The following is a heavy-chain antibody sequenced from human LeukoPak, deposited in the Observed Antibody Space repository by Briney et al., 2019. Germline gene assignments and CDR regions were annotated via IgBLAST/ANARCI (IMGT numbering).Heavy chain of an antibody. V-gene: IGHV4-59*01. CDR1: GGSISSYY. J-gene: IGHJ4*02. CDR2: IYYSGST. CDR3: ARAVLPHYFDY. Sequence: SETLSLTCTVSGGSISSYYWSWIRQPPGEGLEWIGYIYYSGSTNYNPSLKSRVTISVDTSKNQFSLKLSSVTAADTAVYYCARAVLPHYFDYWGQGTLVTVSS.